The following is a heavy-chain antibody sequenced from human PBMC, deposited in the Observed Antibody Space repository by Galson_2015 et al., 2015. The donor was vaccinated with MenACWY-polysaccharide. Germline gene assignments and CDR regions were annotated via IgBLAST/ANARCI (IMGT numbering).Heavy chain of an antibody. CDR1: GFSVSGDS. CDR2: IHSDGTV. Sequence: SLRLSCAASGFSVSGDSMNWVRQAPGKGLEWVSVIHSDGTVSYADSVKGRFTISRDNSKNTPYFQMNSLRPEDTAVYYCARHAWLGDWGQGTLVTVSS. D-gene: IGHD3-10*01. CDR3: ARHAWLGD. V-gene: IGHV3-66*02. J-gene: IGHJ4*02.